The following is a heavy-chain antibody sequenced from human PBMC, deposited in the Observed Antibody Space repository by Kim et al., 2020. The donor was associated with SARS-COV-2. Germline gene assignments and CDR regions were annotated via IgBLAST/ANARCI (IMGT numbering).Heavy chain of an antibody. V-gene: IGHV3-48*02. J-gene: IGHJ4*01. D-gene: IGHD1-1*01. CDR3: VRDLSYGTSWYKFFDS. Sequence: GGSLRLSCAASGFSFSGCAMNWVRQAPGKGLEWISYISATSARIDYADSVKGRFTISRDNAKKSLHLQMNSLRDEDTALYYCVRDLSYGTSWYKFFDSWG. CDR1: GFSFSGCA. CDR2: ISATSARI.